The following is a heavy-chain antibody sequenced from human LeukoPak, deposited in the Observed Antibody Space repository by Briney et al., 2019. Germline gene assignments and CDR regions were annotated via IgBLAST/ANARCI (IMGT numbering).Heavy chain of an antibody. CDR2: IYHSGST. V-gene: IGHV4-30-2*01. J-gene: IGHJ5*02. CDR3: ARAAPSGSYYDWFDP. Sequence: SETLSLTCAVSGGSISSGGYSWSWIRQPPGKGLEWIGYIYHSGSTYYNPSLKSRVTISVDRSKNQFSLKLSSVTVADTAVYYCARAAPSGSYYDWFDPWGQGTLVTVSS. D-gene: IGHD1-26*01. CDR1: GGSISSGGYS.